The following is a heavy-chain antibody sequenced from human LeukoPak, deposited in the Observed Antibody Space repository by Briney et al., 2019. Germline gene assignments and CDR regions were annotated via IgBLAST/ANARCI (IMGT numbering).Heavy chain of an antibody. CDR1: GFTFTTYW. J-gene: IGHJ4*02. CDR2: IKQDGTEK. V-gene: IGHV3-7*01. CDR3: AKDSLRTVPKASFDY. Sequence: GGSLRLSCAASGFTFTTYWMSRVRQAPGKGLEWVANIKQDGTEKYYVDSVKGRFTISRDNAKNSLYLQMNSLRVEDTAVYYCAKDSLRTVPKASFDYWGQGTLVTVSS. D-gene: IGHD2-2*01.